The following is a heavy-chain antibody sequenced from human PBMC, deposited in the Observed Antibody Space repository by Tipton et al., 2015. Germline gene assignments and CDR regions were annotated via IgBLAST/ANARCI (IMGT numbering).Heavy chain of an antibody. CDR1: GGSLSSGGFS. D-gene: IGHD5-12*01. J-gene: IGHJ6*02. CDR2: IYQGGST. CDR3: ARSGYTYGMDV. Sequence: TLSLTCSVSGGSLSSGGFSWSWIRQPPGKGLEWIGYIYQGGSTYYNPSLTSRVTMSVDRPKNQFSLKLTSVTAADTAVYYCARSGYTYGMDVWGQGTTVTVSS. V-gene: IGHV4-30-2*01.